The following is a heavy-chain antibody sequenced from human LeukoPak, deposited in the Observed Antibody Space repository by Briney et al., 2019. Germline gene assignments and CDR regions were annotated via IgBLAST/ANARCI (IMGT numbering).Heavy chain of an antibody. D-gene: IGHD4-17*01. Sequence: GGSLRLSCAASGFAFRSYWMTWVRQAPGKGLEWVANIKQDGSEKYYVDSVRGRFTISRDSAENSLYLQMNSLRAEDTAVYYCAREGPTSLRISTVTLGYWGQGTLVTVSS. V-gene: IGHV3-7*01. CDR2: IKQDGSEK. CDR3: AREGPTSLRISTVTLGY. CDR1: GFAFRSYW. J-gene: IGHJ4*02.